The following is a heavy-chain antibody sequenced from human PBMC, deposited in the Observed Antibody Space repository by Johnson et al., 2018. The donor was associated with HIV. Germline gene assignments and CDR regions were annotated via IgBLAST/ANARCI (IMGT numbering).Heavy chain of an antibody. J-gene: IGHJ3*01. D-gene: IGHD6-13*01. CDR2: ISYDGSNK. CDR3: ARGPPSSWYGDAFDF. Sequence: VQLVESGGGVVPPGRSLRLSCAASGFTFSSYGMHWVRPAPGKGLEWVAVISYDGSNKYYADSVKGRFTISRDNSKNTLYLQMNSPRAEDTAVYYCARGPPSSWYGDAFDFWGQGTMVTVSS. V-gene: IGHV3-30*03. CDR1: GFTFSSYG.